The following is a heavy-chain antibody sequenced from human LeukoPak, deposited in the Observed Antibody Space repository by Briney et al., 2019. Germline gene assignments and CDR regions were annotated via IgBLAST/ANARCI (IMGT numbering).Heavy chain of an antibody. D-gene: IGHD6-25*01. J-gene: IGHJ4*02. CDR1: GYSFTNYW. CDR3: ARKSSGWPGDFNY. Sequence: GESLKISCKGSGYSFTNYWIGWVRQMPGKGLEWMGILYPGDSDTRYSPSFQGHVTISADKSTTTAYLQWSSLEASDTAMYYCARKSSGWPGDFNYWGQGTLVTVSS. CDR2: LYPGDSDT. V-gene: IGHV5-51*01.